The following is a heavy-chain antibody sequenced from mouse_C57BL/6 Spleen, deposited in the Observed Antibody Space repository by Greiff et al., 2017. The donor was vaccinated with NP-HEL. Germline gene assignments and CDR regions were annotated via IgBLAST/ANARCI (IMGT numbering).Heavy chain of an antibody. CDR3: ARPTYYSNPYYFDY. CDR1: GFTFSSYG. D-gene: IGHD2-5*01. CDR2: ISSGGSYT. J-gene: IGHJ2*01. Sequence: EVQGVESGGDLVKPGGSLKLSCAASGFTFSSYGMSWVRQTPDKRLEWVATISSGGSYTYYPDSVKGRFTISRDNAKNTLYLQMSSLKSEDTAMYYCARPTYYSNPYYFDYWGQGTTLTVSS. V-gene: IGHV5-6*01.